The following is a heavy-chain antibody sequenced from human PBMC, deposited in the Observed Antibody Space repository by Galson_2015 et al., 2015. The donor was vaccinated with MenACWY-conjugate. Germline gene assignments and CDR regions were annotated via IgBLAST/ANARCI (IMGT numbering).Heavy chain of an antibody. CDR3: ARAKEQWLSKTFDL. Sequence: SLRLACATSGFTFSNSWMGWGRQAPGKGLEWVANIKQDGSGKYYVDSVKGRFIISRDNAKNSLFLKMDSLRAEDTALYYFARAKEQWLSKTFDLWGQGTMVTVSS. J-gene: IGHJ3*01. CDR1: GFTFSNSW. D-gene: IGHD6-19*01. CDR2: IKQDGSGK. V-gene: IGHV3-7*01.